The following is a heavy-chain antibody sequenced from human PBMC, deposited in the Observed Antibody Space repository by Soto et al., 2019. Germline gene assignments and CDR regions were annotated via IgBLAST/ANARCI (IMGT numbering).Heavy chain of an antibody. CDR1: GGSFSGYY. Sequence: QVQLQQWGAGLLKPSETLSLTCAVYGGSFSGYYWSWIRQPPGKGLEWIGEINHSGSTNYHPSLQSRVTISVDTSKNQFSLKLSSVTAADTAVYYCARLDRARDGYNPNSLDYWGQGTLVTVSS. CDR3: ARLDRARDGYNPNSLDY. D-gene: IGHD5-12*01. CDR2: INHSGST. V-gene: IGHV4-34*01. J-gene: IGHJ4*02.